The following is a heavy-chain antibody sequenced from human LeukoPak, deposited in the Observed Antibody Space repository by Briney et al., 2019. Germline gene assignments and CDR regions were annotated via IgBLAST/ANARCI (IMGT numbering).Heavy chain of an antibody. V-gene: IGHV4-28*03. CDR1: GYSISNNNW. Sequence: SDTLSLTCAISGYSISNNNWWGWIRQPPGKGLEWIGYIYYRGDTEYNPSIRSRVTMSVDTSKNQFSLDLYSVTAVDTAVYYCARVVAAAAGTNWFDYWGQGTLVTVSS. CDR2: IYYRGDT. D-gene: IGHD6-13*01. CDR3: ARVVAAAAGTNWFDY. J-gene: IGHJ5*01.